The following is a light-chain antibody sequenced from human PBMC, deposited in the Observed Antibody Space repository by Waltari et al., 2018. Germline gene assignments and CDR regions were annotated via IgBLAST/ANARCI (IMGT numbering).Light chain of an antibody. J-gene: IGKJ1*01. CDR3: QKYDSLPAT. CDR1: RSVIKY. CDR2: HAS. V-gene: IGKV3-20*01. Sequence: VLTQSPGTLSLSPGDRATLSCRASRSVIKYLAWYQQTPGRAPRLLIYHASTRATGIPDRFSDSGSGTDFSLTLSRLEPDDFAVYYCQKYDSLPATFGQGTRVEIK.